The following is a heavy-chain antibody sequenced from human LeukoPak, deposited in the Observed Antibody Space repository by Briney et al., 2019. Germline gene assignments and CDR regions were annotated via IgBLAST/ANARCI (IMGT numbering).Heavy chain of an antibody. V-gene: IGHV1-69*04. CDR2: IIPILGIA. D-gene: IGHD5-18*01. CDR1: GGTFSSYA. CDR3: ATVDTAMVNPLYYFDY. J-gene: IGHJ4*02. Sequence: SVKVSCKASGGTFSSYAISWVRQAPGQGLEWVGRIIPILGIANYAQKFQGRVTITADKSTSTAYMELSSLRSEDTAVYYCATVDTAMVNPLYYFDYWGQGTLVTVSS.